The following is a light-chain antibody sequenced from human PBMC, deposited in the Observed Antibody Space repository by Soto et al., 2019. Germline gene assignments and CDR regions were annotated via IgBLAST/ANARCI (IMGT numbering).Light chain of an antibody. CDR1: SSNIGAGAGYG. J-gene: IGLJ1*01. V-gene: IGLV1-40*01. CDR3: QSYGSSLCGYV. Sequence: QPVLTQPPSVSGATGQRGTIACTGSSSNIGAGAGYGVHWYQHLPGTAPKLLIYGDNNRPSGVPDRFSGSRSGTSASLAIAGLQAEDEGDYDCQSYGSSLCGYVFRTRTKLTVL. CDR2: GDN.